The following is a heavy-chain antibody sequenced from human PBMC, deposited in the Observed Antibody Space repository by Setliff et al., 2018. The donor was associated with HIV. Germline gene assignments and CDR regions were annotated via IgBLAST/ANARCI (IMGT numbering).Heavy chain of an antibody. CDR1: GGSISSYY. J-gene: IGHJ4*02. CDR3: ARVETTVTSRLDY. CDR2: IYQSGTT. D-gene: IGHD4-17*01. Sequence: SETLSLTCTVSGGSISSYYWSWVRQPPGKGLEWIGSIYQSGTTYYNPALKGRVTISVDTSKNQFSLRLTSVTAADTSVYFCARVETTVTSRLDYWGQGTLVTVSS. V-gene: IGHV4-59*08.